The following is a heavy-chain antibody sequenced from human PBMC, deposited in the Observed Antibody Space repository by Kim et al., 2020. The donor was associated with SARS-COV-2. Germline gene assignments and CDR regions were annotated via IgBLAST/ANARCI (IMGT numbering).Heavy chain of an antibody. CDR2: IGGSTADI. V-gene: IGHV3-23*01. CDR1: GFTFSTNL. D-gene: IGHD6-6*01. J-gene: IGHJ4*02. Sequence: GGSLRLSCAASGFTFSTNLMTWVRQAPGKGLEWVSLIGGSTADIHYSDSVKGRFTISRDNSKNTLYLHMNSLRADDTAVYFCVKDRQMGFWGQGTLVTVAS. CDR3: VKDRQMGF.